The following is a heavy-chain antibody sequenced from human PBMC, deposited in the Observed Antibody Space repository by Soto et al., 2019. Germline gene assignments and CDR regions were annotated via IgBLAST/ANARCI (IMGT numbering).Heavy chain of an antibody. CDR3: ARACSSNSCYDVFDY. Sequence: TLSLMYTVSGGSIIRYCWSWRRQPAGKGLEWIGRIYTSGSTNYNPSLKSRVTMSVDTSKNQFSLKLSSVTAADTAVYYCARACSSNSCYDVFDYWGQGTLVTVSS. CDR2: IYTSGST. D-gene: IGHD2-2*01. J-gene: IGHJ4*02. V-gene: IGHV4-4*07. CDR1: GGSIIRYC.